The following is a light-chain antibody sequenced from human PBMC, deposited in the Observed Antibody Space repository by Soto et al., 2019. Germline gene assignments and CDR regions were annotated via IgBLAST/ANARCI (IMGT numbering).Light chain of an antibody. J-gene: IGLJ2*01. Sequence: QAVVTQPPSASGTPGQRVTISCSGSGSNIRSNYVYWYQLLPGTAPKLLIYRNDQRPSGVPARFSASKSGTSASLAISGLRSDDEADYYCASWDDSLGVVFGGGTKVTV. CDR3: ASWDDSLGVV. CDR2: RND. V-gene: IGLV1-47*01. CDR1: GSNIRSNY.